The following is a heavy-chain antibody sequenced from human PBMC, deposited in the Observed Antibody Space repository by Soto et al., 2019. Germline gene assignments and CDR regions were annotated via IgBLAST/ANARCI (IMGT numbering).Heavy chain of an antibody. CDR1: GYTFTSYA. J-gene: IGHJ5*02. Sequence: QVQLVQSGAEVKKPGASVKVSCKASGYTFTSYAMHWVRQAPGQRLEWMGWINAGNGNTKYSQKFQGRVTITRDTSASTAYMELSSLRSEDTAVYYCARAGLGGTTPYNWFDPWGQGTLVTVSS. V-gene: IGHV1-3*01. D-gene: IGHD1-1*01. CDR2: INAGNGNT. CDR3: ARAGLGGTTPYNWFDP.